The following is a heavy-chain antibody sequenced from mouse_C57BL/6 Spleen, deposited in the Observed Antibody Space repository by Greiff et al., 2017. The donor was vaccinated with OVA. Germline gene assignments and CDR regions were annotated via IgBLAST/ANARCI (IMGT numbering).Heavy chain of an antibody. Sequence: EVQGVESGPGLAKPSQTLSLTCSVTGYSITSDYWNWIRKFPGNKLEYMGYISYSGSTYYNPSLKSRSSITRDTSNNQYFLQLNSVTTEDTATYYCARYKPLGGNYFDYWGKGTTLTVSS. J-gene: IGHJ2*01. CDR3: ARYKPLGGNYFDY. V-gene: IGHV3-8*01. CDR1: GYSITSDY. CDR2: ISYSGST.